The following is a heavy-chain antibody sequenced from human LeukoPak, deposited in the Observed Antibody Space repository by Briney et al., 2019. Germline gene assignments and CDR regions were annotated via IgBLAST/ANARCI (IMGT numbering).Heavy chain of an antibody. V-gene: IGHV1-18*01. CDR1: GYTFTSYG. CDR3: ARDLDCSGGSCYSGGVVFDI. D-gene: IGHD2-15*01. J-gene: IGHJ3*02. CDR2: ISAYNGNT. Sequence: ASVKVSCKASGYTFTSYGISLVRQAPGQGLEWMGWISAYNGNTNYAQKLQGRVTMTTDTSTSTAYMELRSLRSDDTAVYYCARDLDCSGGSCYSGGVVFDIWGQGTMVTVSS.